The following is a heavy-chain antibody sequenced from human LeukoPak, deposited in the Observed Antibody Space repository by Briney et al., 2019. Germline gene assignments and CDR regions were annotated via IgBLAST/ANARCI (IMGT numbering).Heavy chain of an antibody. D-gene: IGHD3-10*01. CDR2: IYHSGST. CDR3: ARDPMVRKIDY. Sequence: PSETLSLTCAVSGYSISSGYYWGWIRQPPGKGLEWIGSIYHSGSTYYNPSLKSRVTISVDTSKNQFSLKLSSVTAADTAVYYCARDPMVRKIDYWGQGTLVTVSS. V-gene: IGHV4-38-2*02. CDR1: GYSISSGYY. J-gene: IGHJ4*02.